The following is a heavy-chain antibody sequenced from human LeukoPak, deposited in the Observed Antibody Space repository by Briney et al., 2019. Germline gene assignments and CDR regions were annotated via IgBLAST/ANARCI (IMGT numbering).Heavy chain of an antibody. D-gene: IGHD5-24*01. CDR2: IYYSGST. Sequence: PSETLSLTCTVSGGSINSYYWSWIRQPPGKGLEWIGYIYYSGSTSYNPSLKSRVTISVDTSKNQFSLNLSSVTAADTAVYYCARGARWPDYWGQGTLVTVSS. CDR1: GGSINSYY. J-gene: IGHJ4*02. CDR3: ARGARWPDY. V-gene: IGHV4-59*01.